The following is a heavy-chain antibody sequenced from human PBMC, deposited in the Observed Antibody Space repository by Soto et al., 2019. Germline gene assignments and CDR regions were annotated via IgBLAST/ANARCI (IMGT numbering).Heavy chain of an antibody. CDR2: ILPIFGTT. J-gene: IGHJ6*02. Sequence: QVQLVQSGAEGKKPGSSVKVSCKASGGTFNTYHINWGRHAPGQGLEWMGGILPIFGTTNYAQRFQGRVTITADDTTSTAYLELSSLISEDTAVYYCARDETGDSYYYYYGMDVWGQGTTVTVTS. V-gene: IGHV1-69*01. CDR3: ARDETGDSYYYYYGMDV. D-gene: IGHD7-27*01. CDR1: GGTFNTYH.